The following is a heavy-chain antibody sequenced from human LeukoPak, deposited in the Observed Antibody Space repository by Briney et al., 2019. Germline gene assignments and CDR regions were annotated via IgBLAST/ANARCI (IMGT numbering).Heavy chain of an antibody. CDR2: IYYSGST. CDR1: GGSISSVDYY. J-gene: IGHJ4*02. D-gene: IGHD2-2*01. CDR3: ARSNGKYQLPINY. Sequence: SETLSLTCTVSGGSISSVDYYWSWIRQPPGKVLEWIGYIYYSGSTYYNPSLKSRVTISVDTSKNQFSLKLSSVTAADTAVYYCARSNGKYQLPINYWGQGTLVTVSS. V-gene: IGHV4-30-4*08.